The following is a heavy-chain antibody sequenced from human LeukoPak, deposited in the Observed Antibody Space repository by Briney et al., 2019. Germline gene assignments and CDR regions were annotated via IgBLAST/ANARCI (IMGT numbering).Heavy chain of an antibody. J-gene: IGHJ3*02. D-gene: IGHD6-13*01. CDR2: ISAYNGNT. CDR1: GYTFTSYG. Sequence: GASVKVSCKASGYTFTSYGISWVRQAPGQGLEWMGWISAYNGNTNYAQKLQGRVTMTTDTSTSTAYMELRSLRSDDTAVYYCARGDSSSWYLVGFAFDIWGQGTMVTVSS. CDR3: ARGDSSSWYLVGFAFDI. V-gene: IGHV1-18*01.